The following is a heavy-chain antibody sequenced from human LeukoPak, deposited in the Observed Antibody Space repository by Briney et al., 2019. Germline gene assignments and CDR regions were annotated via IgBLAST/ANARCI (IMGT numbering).Heavy chain of an antibody. CDR1: GFTFSNAW. Sequence: GGSLRLSCAASGFTFSNAWMSWVRQAPGKGLEWVGRIKSKTDGGTTDYAAPVKGRFTISRDDSKNTLYLQMNSLKTEDTAVYYCTTDTAVGFRYYYDSSGATDAFDIWGQGTMVTVSS. J-gene: IGHJ3*02. CDR3: TTDTAVGFRYYYDSSGATDAFDI. V-gene: IGHV3-15*01. CDR2: IKSKTDGGTT. D-gene: IGHD3-22*01.